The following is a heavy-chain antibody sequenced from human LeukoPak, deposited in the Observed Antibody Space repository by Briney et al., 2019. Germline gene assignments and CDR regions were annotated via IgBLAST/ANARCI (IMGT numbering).Heavy chain of an antibody. CDR3: ARAKNDYDSSGFYTLDF. J-gene: IGHJ4*01. CDR2: IWYDGSSK. V-gene: IGHV3-33*01. CDR1: GFTFSSYG. D-gene: IGHD3-22*01. Sequence: GGSLRLSCAASGFTFSSYGMHWVRQAPGKGLEWVAVIWYDGSSKNYADSVKGRFTISRDNSENTLYLQMNSLGAEDTAVYYCARAKNDYDSSGFYTLDFWGHGTLVTVSS.